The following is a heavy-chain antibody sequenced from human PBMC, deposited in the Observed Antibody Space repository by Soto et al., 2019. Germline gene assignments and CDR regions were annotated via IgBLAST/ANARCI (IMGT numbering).Heavy chain of an antibody. CDR1: DDSINSDKYY. CDR3: ARLEGLATISYSFDF. D-gene: IGHD3-9*01. CDR2: IYYRGNA. J-gene: IGHJ4*02. Sequence: QLQLQESGPGLVKPSETLSLTCSVSDDSINSDKYYWGWIRQPPGTGLEWIGSIYYRGNAYYNPSLQPRVTISLDKSKSQFSLKLNSVTAADSAVYFCARLEGLATISYSFDFWGPGALVTVSS. V-gene: IGHV4-39*01.